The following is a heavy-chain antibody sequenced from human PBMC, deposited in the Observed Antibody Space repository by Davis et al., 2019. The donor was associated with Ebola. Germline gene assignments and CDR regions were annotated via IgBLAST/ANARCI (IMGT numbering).Heavy chain of an antibody. V-gene: IGHV1-3*01. CDR3: ARFGLDGDYVGGRDYYGMDV. D-gene: IGHD4-17*01. CDR1: GYTFTSYA. J-gene: IGHJ6*02. Sequence: ASVKVSCKASGYTFTSYAMHWVRQAPGQRLEWMGWINAGNCNTKYSQKFQGRVTITRDTSASTAYMELSSLRSEDTAVYYCARFGLDGDYVGGRDYYGMDVWGQGTTVTVSS. CDR2: INAGNCNT.